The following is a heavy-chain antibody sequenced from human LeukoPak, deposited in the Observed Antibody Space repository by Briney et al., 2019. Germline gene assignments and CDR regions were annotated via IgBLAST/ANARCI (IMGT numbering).Heavy chain of an antibody. V-gene: IGHV3-23*01. CDR3: ITAWGYSYGYDF. CDR2: ISGSGGST. J-gene: IGHJ4*02. CDR1: GFTFSSYA. Sequence: GGSLRLSCAASGFTFSSYAMSWVRQAPGKGLEWVSAISGSGGSTYYADSVKGRFTISRDNSKNTLYLQMNSLKSEDTAVYYCITAWGYSYGYDFWGQGTLVTVSS. D-gene: IGHD5-18*01.